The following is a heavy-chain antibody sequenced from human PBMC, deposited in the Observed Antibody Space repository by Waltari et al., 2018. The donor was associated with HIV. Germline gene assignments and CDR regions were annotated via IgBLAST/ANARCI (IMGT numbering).Heavy chain of an antibody. CDR3: ASHRYSGYDKYFYYYYGMDV. CDR2: IKQDGAET. CDR1: GFPFSNYW. Sequence: LVQPGGSLRLSCAASGFPFSNYWMSWVRQAPGKGLEWVANIKQDGAETYYVDSVRGRFTISRDNAKNSLYLQMNSLRAEDTAVYYCASHRYSGYDKYFYYYYGMDVWGQGTTVTVSS. J-gene: IGHJ6*02. D-gene: IGHD1-26*01. V-gene: IGHV3-7*01.